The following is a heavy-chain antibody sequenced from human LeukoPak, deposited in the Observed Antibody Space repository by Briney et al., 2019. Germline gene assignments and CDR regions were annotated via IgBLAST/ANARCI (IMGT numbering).Heavy chain of an antibody. V-gene: IGHV1-2*06. D-gene: IGHD6-19*01. CDR3: AREAVAGCSDY. CDR2: INPNSGGT. CDR1: GYTFTGYY. J-gene: IGHJ4*02. Sequence: ASVKVSCKASGYTFTGYYMHWVRQAPGQGLEWMGRINPNSGGTNYAQKFQGRVTMTRGTTISTAYMELSRLRSDDTAVYYCAREAVAGCSDYWGQGTLVTVSS.